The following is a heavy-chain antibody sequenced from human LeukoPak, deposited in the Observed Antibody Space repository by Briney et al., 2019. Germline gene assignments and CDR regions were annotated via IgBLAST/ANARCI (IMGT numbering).Heavy chain of an antibody. CDR2: INHSGST. CDR1: GGSFSGYY. J-gene: IGHJ6*03. CDR3: ARNSSPYYYYYYMDV. V-gene: IGHV4-34*01. D-gene: IGHD4-23*01. Sequence: SETLSLTRAVYGGSFSGYYWSWIRQPPGKGLEWIGEINHSGSTNYNPSLKSRVTISVDTSKNQFSLKLSSVTAADTAVYYCARNSSPYYYYYYMDVWGKGTTVTVSS.